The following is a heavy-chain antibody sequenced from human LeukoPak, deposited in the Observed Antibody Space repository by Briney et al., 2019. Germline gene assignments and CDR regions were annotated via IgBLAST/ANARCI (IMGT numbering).Heavy chain of an antibody. Sequence: SRTLSLTCAVSGGSISSGGYSWSWIRQPPGKGLEWIGYIYHNGITYYSPSLKSRVTISVDRSKNQFSLKLSSVTAADTAVYYCARDNRGDYDILTGYYRGWFDPWGQGTLVTVSS. D-gene: IGHD3-9*01. CDR2: IYHNGIT. CDR3: ARDNRGDYDILTGYYRGWFDP. CDR1: GGSISSGGYS. V-gene: IGHV4-30-2*01. J-gene: IGHJ5*02.